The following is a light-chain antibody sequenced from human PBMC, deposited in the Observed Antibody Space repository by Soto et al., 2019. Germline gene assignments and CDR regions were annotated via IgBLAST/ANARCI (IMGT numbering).Light chain of an antibody. CDR2: AAS. Sequence: DIQMTQSPSSLSASVGDRLTITCRASQDIGKTLAWYQQRPGKVPKPLIYAASTLHSGVPSRFSGGGSVTDFTLTISNLQPEDVATYYCQMYVTAPETFGQGTKVEIK. CDR1: QDIGKT. CDR3: QMYVTAPET. V-gene: IGKV1-27*01. J-gene: IGKJ1*01.